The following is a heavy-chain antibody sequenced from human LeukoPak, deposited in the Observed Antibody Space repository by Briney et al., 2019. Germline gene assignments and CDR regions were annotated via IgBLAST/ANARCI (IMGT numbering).Heavy chain of an antibody. D-gene: IGHD4-17*01. CDR2: IYYSGST. CDR1: GGSLSVYY. V-gene: IGHV4-59*01. Sequence: ETLSLICAVYGGSLSVYYWRWIRQPPGKGLECLGYIYYSGSTNYNPSLKRRVTISVDPSKNQFSLKLSSVTAADTAVYYCARADYGDYYWFDPWRQGTVVSV. CDR3: ARADYGDYYWFDP. J-gene: IGHJ5*02.